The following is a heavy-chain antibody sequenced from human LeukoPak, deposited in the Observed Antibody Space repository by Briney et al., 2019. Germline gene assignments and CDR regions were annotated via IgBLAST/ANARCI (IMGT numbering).Heavy chain of an antibody. CDR2: ISGSGEST. D-gene: IGHD5-24*01. J-gene: IGHJ6*02. CDR1: GFTFSSYA. V-gene: IGHV3-23*01. Sequence: PGGSLRLSCAASGFTFSSYAMSWVRQAPGKGLEWVSPISGSGESTYYADSVKGRFTVSRHNAKNTLYLEMNSVRDEDTATYYCANARRARYRDGYPGYYYAMDVWGQGTTVIVSS. CDR3: ANARRARYRDGYPGYYYAMDV.